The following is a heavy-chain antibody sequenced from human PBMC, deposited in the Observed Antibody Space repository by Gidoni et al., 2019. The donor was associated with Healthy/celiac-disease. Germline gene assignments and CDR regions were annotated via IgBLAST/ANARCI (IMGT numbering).Heavy chain of an antibody. CDR2: ISAYNGNT. V-gene: IGHV1-18*01. CDR1: GYTFTSYG. J-gene: IGHJ6*02. Sequence: QVQLVQSGAEVKKPGASVKVSCQASGYTFTSYGISWVRQAPGQGLEWMGWISAYNGNTNYAQKLQGRVTMTTDTSTSTADMELRSLRSDDTAVYYCARDSGVPAAPYYYYYGMDVWGQGTTVTVSS. D-gene: IGHD2-2*01. CDR3: ARDSGVPAAPYYYYYGMDV.